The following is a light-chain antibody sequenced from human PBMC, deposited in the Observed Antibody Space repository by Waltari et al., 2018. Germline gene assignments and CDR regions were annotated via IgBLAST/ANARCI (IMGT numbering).Light chain of an antibody. CDR1: QSVSSN. V-gene: IGKV3-15*01. Sequence: ETGMTQSPDTLSVSAGERATLSCRASQSVSSNLAWYQHKPGQAPRLLIYGASIRATGIPSRFSGSGSGTDFTLTITSLQPDDFATYYCQQYETYPLTFGGGTRVEIK. J-gene: IGKJ4*01. CDR3: QQYETYPLT. CDR2: GAS.